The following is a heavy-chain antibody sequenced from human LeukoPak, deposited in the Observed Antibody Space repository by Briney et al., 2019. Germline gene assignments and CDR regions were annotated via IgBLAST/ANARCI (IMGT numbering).Heavy chain of an antibody. Sequence: GGSLRLSCAASGFTFSSYWMHWVRQAPGKGLVWVSRINSDGSSTSYADSVKGRFTISRDNAKNTLYLQMNSLRAEDTAVYYCAREDEIAAAGSAQWPSYYYYGMDVWGQGTTVTVSS. V-gene: IGHV3-74*01. J-gene: IGHJ6*02. D-gene: IGHD6-13*01. CDR1: GFTFSSYW. CDR3: AREDEIAAAGSAQWPSYYYYGMDV. CDR2: INSDGSST.